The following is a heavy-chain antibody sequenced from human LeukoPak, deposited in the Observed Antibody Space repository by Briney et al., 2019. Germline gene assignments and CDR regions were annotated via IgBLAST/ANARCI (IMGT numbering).Heavy chain of an antibody. CDR1: GFRFSNYA. CDR3: AKSLALLVVTSVDY. CDR2: ISGSGGST. J-gene: IGHJ4*02. D-gene: IGHD3-22*01. Sequence: GGSLRLSCAASGFRFSNYAMSWVRQPPGKGLEWVSAISGSGGSTYYADSVRGRFTISRDNSKSTLYLQMNSLRAEDTAVYYCAKSLALLVVTSVDYWGLGTLVTVSS. V-gene: IGHV3-23*01.